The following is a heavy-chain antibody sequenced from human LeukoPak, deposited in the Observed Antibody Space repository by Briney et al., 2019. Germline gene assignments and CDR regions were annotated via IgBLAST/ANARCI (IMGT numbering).Heavy chain of an antibody. D-gene: IGHD3-10*01. Sequence: PGGSLRLSCAASGFTFSDYYMSWIRQAPGKGLEWVSYISSSDTYTNYADSVKGRFTISRDNAKNSLYLQMNSLRAEDTAVYYCARDHYYESGSYHWYFDLWGRGTLVTVSS. CDR3: ARDHYYESGSYHWYFDL. J-gene: IGHJ2*01. V-gene: IGHV3-11*06. CDR1: GFTFSDYY. CDR2: ISSSDTYT.